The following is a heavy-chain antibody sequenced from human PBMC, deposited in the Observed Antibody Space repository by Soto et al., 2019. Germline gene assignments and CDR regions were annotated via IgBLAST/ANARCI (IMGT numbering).Heavy chain of an antibody. V-gene: IGHV4-30-2*01. CDR3: ARAGGLGAVAVDY. Sequence: QLQLQESGSGLVKPSQTLSLTCAVSGGSISSGGSSWSWIRQPPGKGLEWIGYIYHSGSTYYNPSLMSRITISLDRSKTKCALKLTSVTAADTAVYSCARAGGLGAVAVDYWGQGTLVTVSS. CDR1: GGSISSGGSS. CDR2: IYHSGST. J-gene: IGHJ4*02. D-gene: IGHD6-19*01.